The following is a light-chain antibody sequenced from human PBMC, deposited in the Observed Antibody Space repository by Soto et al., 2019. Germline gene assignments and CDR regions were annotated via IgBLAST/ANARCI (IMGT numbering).Light chain of an antibody. CDR2: KNN. J-gene: IGLJ3*02. CDR3: AAWDDSLSAWV. Sequence: QSVLTQPPSAPGTPGQRVTISCSGGSYNVGKNLVYWYQQRPGTAPKLIIFKNNQRPSGVPDRFSGSNSGSSASLAISGLRSEDEADYFCAAWDDSLSAWVFGGGTQLTVL. V-gene: IGLV1-47*01. CDR1: SYNVGKNL.